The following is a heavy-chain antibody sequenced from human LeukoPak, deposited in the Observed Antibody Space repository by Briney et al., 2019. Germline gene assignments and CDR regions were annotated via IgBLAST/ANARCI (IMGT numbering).Heavy chain of an antibody. CDR1: GLTVSGNF. J-gene: IGHJ3*02. CDR3: ARAYGGNYASDI. D-gene: IGHD4-23*01. Sequence: GGSLGLSCAASGLTVSGNFMSRVRRAPRKGLEWVSLIYSDGNTYYADSVKGRFTVSRDNSRNTLYLQMNSLRAEDTAVYYCARAYGGNYASDIWGQGTMVTVSS. CDR2: IYSDGNT. V-gene: IGHV3-53*01.